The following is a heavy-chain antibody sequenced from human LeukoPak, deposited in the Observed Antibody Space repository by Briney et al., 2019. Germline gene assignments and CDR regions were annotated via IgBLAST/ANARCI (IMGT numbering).Heavy chain of an antibody. CDR3: ARYSTMTTYHAFDI. CDR1: GGSISSGSYY. Sequence: SQTLSLTCTVSGGSISSGSYYWSWIRQPGGKGLEWIGRIHTSGSTNYNPSLKSRVTISVDTSKNQFSLKLSSVTAADTAVYYCARYSTMTTYHAFDIWGQGTMVTVSS. J-gene: IGHJ3*02. CDR2: IHTSGST. D-gene: IGHD4-17*01. V-gene: IGHV4-61*02.